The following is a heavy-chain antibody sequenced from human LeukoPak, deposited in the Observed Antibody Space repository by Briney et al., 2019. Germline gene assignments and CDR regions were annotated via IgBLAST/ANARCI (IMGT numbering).Heavy chain of an antibody. D-gene: IGHD3-16*01. CDR3: ANSLPYYDCMDV. J-gene: IGHJ6*03. CDR1: GGTFSSYA. Sequence: VASVKVSCKASGGTFSSYAISWVRQAPGQGLEWMGGIIPIFGTANYAQKFQGRVTITADESTSTAYMELSSLRAEDTAVYYCANSLPYYDCMDVWGKGTTVTISS. V-gene: IGHV1-69*13. CDR2: IIPIFGTA.